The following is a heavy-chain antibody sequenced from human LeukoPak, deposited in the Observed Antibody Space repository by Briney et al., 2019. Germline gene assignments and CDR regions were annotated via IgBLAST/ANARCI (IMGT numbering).Heavy chain of an antibody. V-gene: IGHV4-61*02. CDR3: ARTDPGSYYAFDI. Sequence: PSETLSLTCTVSGGSISSGSYYWSWIRQPAGKGLEWIGRIYTSGRTNYNPSLKSRVTISVDTSKNQFSLKLSSVTAADTAVYYCARTDPGSYYAFDIWGQGTMVTVSS. D-gene: IGHD1-26*01. CDR1: GGSISSGSYY. J-gene: IGHJ3*02. CDR2: IYTSGRT.